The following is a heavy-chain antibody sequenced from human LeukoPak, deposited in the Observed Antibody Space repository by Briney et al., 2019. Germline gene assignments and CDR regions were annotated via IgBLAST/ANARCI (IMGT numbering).Heavy chain of an antibody. J-gene: IGHJ4*02. CDR3: ASKDSSWYYFDS. CDR1: GVSISGSSYY. V-gene: IGHV4-39*01. D-gene: IGHD6-13*01. Sequence: SETLSLTCNVSGVSISGSSYYWAWIRQPPGKGLEWIGSIYYSGSTYYNPSLKSRLTISVDTSKNQFSLKLNSVTAADTVVYYCASKDSSWYYFDSWGQGSLVTVSS. CDR2: IYYSGST.